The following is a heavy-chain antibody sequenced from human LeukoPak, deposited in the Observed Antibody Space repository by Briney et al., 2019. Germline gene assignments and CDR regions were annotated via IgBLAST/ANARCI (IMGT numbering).Heavy chain of an antibody. D-gene: IGHD2-8*02. J-gene: IGHJ4*02. V-gene: IGHV3-30*04. CDR3: AYLVGWATDQVFDY. Sequence: PGGSLRLSCAASGFTFSSYAMHWVRQAPGKGLEWVAVISYDGSNKYYADSVKGRFTISRDNSKNTLYLQMNSLRAEDTAVYYCAYLVGWATDQVFDYWGQGTLVTVSS. CDR2: ISYDGSNK. CDR1: GFTFSSYA.